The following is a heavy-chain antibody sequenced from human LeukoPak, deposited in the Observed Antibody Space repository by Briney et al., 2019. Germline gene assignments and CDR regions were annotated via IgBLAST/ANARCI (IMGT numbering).Heavy chain of an antibody. CDR1: GFTFSRYW. V-gene: IGHV3-7*05. CDR3: ARTLRLNTPRAFDI. Sequence: PGGSLRLSCVVSGFTFSRYWMNWVRQAPGKGLEWAANIHEDGGAKYYVDSVKGRFTISRDNAKNSLYLQMSSLRAEDTAVYYCARTLRLNTPRAFDIWGRGTMVTVSS. CDR2: IHEDGGAK. D-gene: IGHD3-3*01. J-gene: IGHJ3*02.